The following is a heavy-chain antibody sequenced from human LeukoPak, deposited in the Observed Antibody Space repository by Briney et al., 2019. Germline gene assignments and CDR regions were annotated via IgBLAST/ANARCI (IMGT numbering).Heavy chain of an antibody. CDR3: TSLSDAIESRGTRNY. J-gene: IGHJ4*02. V-gene: IGHV3-23*01. CDR1: GFTFTSYA. D-gene: IGHD2-8*01. Sequence: GGSLRLSCAASGFTFTSYALSWVRQAPGKGLEWVPVISGSGANTHYTDPVKGRFTISRDNSKNTLYLQMNSLRAEDTAVYYCTSLSDAIESRGTRNYWGQGTLVTVSS. CDR2: ISGSGANT.